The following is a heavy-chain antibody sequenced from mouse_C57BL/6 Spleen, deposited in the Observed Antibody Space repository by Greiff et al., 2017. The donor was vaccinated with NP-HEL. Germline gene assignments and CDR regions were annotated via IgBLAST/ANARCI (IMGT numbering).Heavy chain of an antibody. CDR1: GFTFSDYG. V-gene: IGHV5-15*01. Sequence: EVKLQESGGGLVQPGGSLKLSCAASGFTFSDYGMAWVRQAPRKGPEWVAFISNLAYSIYYADPVTGRFTISRENAKNTLYLEMSSLRSEDTAMYYCARHGDGSSLDYWGQGTTLTVSS. D-gene: IGHD1-1*01. CDR2: ISNLAYSI. CDR3: ARHGDGSSLDY. J-gene: IGHJ2*01.